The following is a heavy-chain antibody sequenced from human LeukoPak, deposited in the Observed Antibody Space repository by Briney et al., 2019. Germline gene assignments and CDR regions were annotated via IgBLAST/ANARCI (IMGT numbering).Heavy chain of an antibody. D-gene: IGHD3-3*01. CDR2: IKEDGSDK. CDR3: ATWGSIFGVTFFDY. Sequence: GGSLRLSCAASGFIFTSYWMTWVRQAPGKGLEWVATIKEDGSDKHYVDSVKGRFTIARDNAKNSLFLQMSSLRADDTAVYYCATWGSIFGVTFFDYWGQGTLVTVSS. CDR1: GFIFTSYW. J-gene: IGHJ4*02. V-gene: IGHV3-7*01.